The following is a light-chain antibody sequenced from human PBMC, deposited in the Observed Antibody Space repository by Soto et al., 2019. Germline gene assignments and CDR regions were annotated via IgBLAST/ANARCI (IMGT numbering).Light chain of an antibody. CDR2: VAS. CDR1: ETIYNY. Sequence: DIQMTQSPSSLSASVGDRFSIPCRASETIYNYLNWFQHKLGKAPKLLIYVASSLQSGVPSSLSGSGSGTEFTLTISSLQSEDFAVYYCQQYNNWPPFTFGPGTKVDIK. V-gene: IGKV1-39*01. J-gene: IGKJ3*01. CDR3: QQYNNWPPFT.